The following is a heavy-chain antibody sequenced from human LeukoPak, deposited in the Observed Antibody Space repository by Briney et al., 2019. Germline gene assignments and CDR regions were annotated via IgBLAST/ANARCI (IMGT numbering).Heavy chain of an antibody. Sequence: GGPLRLSCAASGFTFSSYAMSWVRRAPGKGLEWVSAISGSGGSTYYADSVKGRFTISRDNSKNTLYLQMNSLRAEDTAVYYCAKAIAAAGVYYFDYWGQGTLVTVSS. CDR3: AKAIAAAGVYYFDY. CDR2: ISGSGGST. V-gene: IGHV3-23*01. D-gene: IGHD6-13*01. J-gene: IGHJ4*02. CDR1: GFTFSSYA.